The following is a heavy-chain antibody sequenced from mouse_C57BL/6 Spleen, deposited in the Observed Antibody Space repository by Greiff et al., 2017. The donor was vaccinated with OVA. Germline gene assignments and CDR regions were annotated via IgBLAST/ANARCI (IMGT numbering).Heavy chain of an antibody. CDR2: IDPETGGT. Sequence: VQLQQSGAELVRPGASVTLSCKASGYTFTDYEMHWVKQTPVHGLEWIGAIDPETGGTASNQKFKGKAILTADKSSSTAYMELRSLTSEDSAVYYCTRSYYYGSSYVGAMDYWGQGTSGTVSS. V-gene: IGHV1-15*01. CDR1: GYTFTDYE. J-gene: IGHJ4*01. CDR3: TRSYYYGSSYVGAMDY. D-gene: IGHD1-1*01.